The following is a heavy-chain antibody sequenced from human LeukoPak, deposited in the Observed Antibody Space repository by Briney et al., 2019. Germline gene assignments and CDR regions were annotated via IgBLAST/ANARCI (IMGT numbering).Heavy chain of an antibody. CDR1: GFTFSNYA. D-gene: IGHD6-19*01. V-gene: IGHV3-23*01. Sequence: GVTLRLSCAASGFTFSNYAMSWVRQAPGKGLEWVSVISGSGGSTYYADSVKGRFTIFRDKSRNTLYLQLNSLRAEDTAVYYCAKGGWIPYHFDYWGQGSLVTVSS. J-gene: IGHJ4*02. CDR2: ISGSGGST. CDR3: AKGGWIPYHFDY.